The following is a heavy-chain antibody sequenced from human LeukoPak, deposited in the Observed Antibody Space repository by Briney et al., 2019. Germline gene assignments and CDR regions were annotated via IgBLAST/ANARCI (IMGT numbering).Heavy chain of an antibody. Sequence: GGPLRLSCAASGFSVSSYYMSWVRQAPGKGLEWVSVIYSGGNTYYADSVKGRFTISSDNSKNTLFLQMNSLRVEDTAVYYCASMASYSGYDFDYWGQGTLVTVSS. CDR2: IYSGGNT. D-gene: IGHD5-12*01. CDR3: ASMASYSGYDFDY. CDR1: GFSVSSYY. J-gene: IGHJ4*02. V-gene: IGHV3-53*01.